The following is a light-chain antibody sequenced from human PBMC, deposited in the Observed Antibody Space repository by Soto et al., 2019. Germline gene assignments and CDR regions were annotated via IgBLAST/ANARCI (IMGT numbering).Light chain of an antibody. CDR3: QTWGTGIVV. CDR1: SGHNSYA. V-gene: IGLV4-69*01. CDR2: LNSDGSH. Sequence: QLVLTQSPSASASLGASVKLTCTLSSGHNSYAIAWHQQQPGKGPRYLMKLNSDGSHNKGDGIPDRFSGSSSGAERYLTISSLQSEDEADYYCQTWGTGIVVFGGGTKLTVL. J-gene: IGLJ2*01.